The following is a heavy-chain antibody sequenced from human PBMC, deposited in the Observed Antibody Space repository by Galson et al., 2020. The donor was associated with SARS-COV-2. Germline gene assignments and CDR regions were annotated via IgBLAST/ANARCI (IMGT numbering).Heavy chain of an antibody. D-gene: IGHD6-25*01. V-gene: IGHV4-30-4*01. J-gene: IGHJ6*02. CDR3: ARETPERDGYALDV. CDR1: GGSIASGDPY. Sequence: SETLSLTCSVSGGSIASGDPYWTWVRQPPGKGLEWIGYVLSTGNSYYNPSLRRRTFLTIDTSKKQFSLNLRSVTAADTAVYYWARETPERDGYALDVWGQGTTVVVSS. CDR2: VLSTGNS.